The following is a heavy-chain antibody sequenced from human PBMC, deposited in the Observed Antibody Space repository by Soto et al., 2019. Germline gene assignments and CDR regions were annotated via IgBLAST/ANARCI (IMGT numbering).Heavy chain of an antibody. J-gene: IGHJ4*02. Sequence: QVQLVQSGAEVKKPGSSVKVSRKASGGTFSSYTISWVRQAPGQGLEWMGRIIPTLGIANYAQKFQGRVTITADKSTSTAYMELSSLRSEDTAVYYCARDEGYSSSQYYFDYWGQGTLVTVSS. D-gene: IGHD6-13*01. V-gene: IGHV1-69*08. CDR1: GGTFSSYT. CDR3: ARDEGYSSSQYYFDY. CDR2: IIPTLGIA.